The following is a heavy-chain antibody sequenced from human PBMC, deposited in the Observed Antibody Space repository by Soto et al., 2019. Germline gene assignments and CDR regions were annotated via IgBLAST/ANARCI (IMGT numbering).Heavy chain of an antibody. CDR2: IFYTGST. J-gene: IGHJ4*02. CDR1: GASISTYY. Sequence: SETLSLTCTVSGASISTYYWGWIRQPPGKGLEWIGYIFYTGSTNYSPSLKNRVTISVDTSKSQFSLKLSSVTAADTAVYYCARGVIAAAGTGYFDYWGQGILVTVSS. D-gene: IGHD6-13*01. V-gene: IGHV4-59*01. CDR3: ARGVIAAAGTGYFDY.